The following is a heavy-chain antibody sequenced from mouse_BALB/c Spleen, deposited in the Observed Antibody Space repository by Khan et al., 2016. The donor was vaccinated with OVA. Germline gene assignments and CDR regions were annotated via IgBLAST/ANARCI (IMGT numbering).Heavy chain of an antibody. D-gene: IGHD1-1*01. Sequence: QMQLEESGPGLVAPSQSLSITCTVSGFSLTSYGVHWVRQPPGKGLEWLGVIWAGGSTNYNSALMSRLSISKDNSKSQVFLKMNSLQTDDTAMYYCAGLYYYGSSFYTMDYWSQGTSVTVSS. V-gene: IGHV2-9*02. CDR3: AGLYYYGSSFYTMDY. CDR2: IWAGGST. CDR1: GFSLTSYG. J-gene: IGHJ4*01.